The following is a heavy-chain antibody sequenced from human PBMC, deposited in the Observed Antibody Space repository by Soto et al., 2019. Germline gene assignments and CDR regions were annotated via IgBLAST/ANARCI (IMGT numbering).Heavy chain of an antibody. D-gene: IGHD6-13*01. V-gene: IGHV1-69*13. CDR1: EGTFSSYA. CDR2: IIPIFGTA. CDR3: ARVGIAAAEESVFDY. Sequence: ASVKVSCKASEGTFSSYAISWVRQAPGQGLEWMGGIIPIFGTANYAQKFQGGVTITADESTSTAYMELSSLRSEDTAVYYCARVGIAAAEESVFDYWGQGTLVTAPQ. J-gene: IGHJ4*02.